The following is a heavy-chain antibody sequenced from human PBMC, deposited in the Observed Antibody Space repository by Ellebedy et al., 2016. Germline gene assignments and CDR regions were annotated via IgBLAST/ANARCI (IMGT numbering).Heavy chain of an antibody. Sequence: GGSLRLXXTTSGFTFSRFWMHWVRQVPGKGLVWVARIKSDGTYASYADSVRGRFTISRDNAKNTVYLQMNSLRPGDTAVYYCARDHDDPNPGDAFDIWGQGTMVTVSS. D-gene: IGHD3-3*01. J-gene: IGHJ3*02. V-gene: IGHV3-74*01. CDR3: ARDHDDPNPGDAFDI. CDR2: IKSDGTYA. CDR1: GFTFSRFW.